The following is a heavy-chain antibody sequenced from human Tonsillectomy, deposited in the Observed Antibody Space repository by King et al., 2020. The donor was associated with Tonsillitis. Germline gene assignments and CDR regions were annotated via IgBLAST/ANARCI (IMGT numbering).Heavy chain of an antibody. CDR1: GDSLTSGGYF. J-gene: IGHJ4*02. CDR2: IYHSGPT. CDR3: ARNRDYGDYVDF. D-gene: IGHD4-17*01. V-gene: IGHV4-31*03. Sequence: QLQESGPGLVRPSQTLYLICSVSGDSLTSGGYFWIVILQHPHKGLEWIGSIYHSGPTFHTPSPRSRLFMSVDTSKNQFSLRLTSVTAADTAVYYCARNRDYGDYVDFWGQGTLVAVSS.